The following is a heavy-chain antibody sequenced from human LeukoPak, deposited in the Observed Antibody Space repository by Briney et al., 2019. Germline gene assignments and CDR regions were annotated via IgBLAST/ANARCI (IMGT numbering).Heavy chain of an antibody. Sequence: HSGRSLRLSCAASGFTFDDYAMHWVRQAPGKGLEWVSGISWNSGSIGYADSVKGRFTISRDNAKNSLYLQMNSLRAEDTALYYCAKDFSWNHFAGFDYGGQGTLVTVSS. V-gene: IGHV3-9*01. J-gene: IGHJ4*02. CDR2: ISWNSGSI. CDR1: GFTFDDYA. D-gene: IGHD1-1*01. CDR3: AKDFSWNHFAGFDY.